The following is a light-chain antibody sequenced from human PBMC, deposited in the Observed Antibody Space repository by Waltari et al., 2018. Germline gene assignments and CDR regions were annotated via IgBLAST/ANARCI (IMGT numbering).Light chain of an antibody. CDR2: EDT. Sequence: QSVLTQPPSVSAAPGQRVTISCSGGSPNIGNNYVSWYRQFPGTPPKLLIYEDTELTSGIPGLFCGYQSGTSSTLDITGLRAGDGADYYGGTGDSSLSGAVFGGGTHLTVL. CDR1: SPNIGNNY. J-gene: IGLJ7*01. V-gene: IGLV1-51*02. CDR3: GTGDSSLSGAV.